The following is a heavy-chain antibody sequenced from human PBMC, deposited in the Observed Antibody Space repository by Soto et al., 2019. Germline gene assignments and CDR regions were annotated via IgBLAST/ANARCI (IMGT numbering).Heavy chain of an antibody. CDR3: ALGYCSGGRCYGGAFDI. D-gene: IGHD2-15*01. CDR2: ISYDGGNR. Sequence: GGSLRLSCAASGFTFSNYAMHWVRQAPGKGLEWVAVISYDGGNRYYADSVKGRFTISRDNSKNTLYLQMNGLRAEDTALYYCALGYCSGGRCYGGAFDIWGQGTMVTVSS. J-gene: IGHJ3*02. V-gene: IGHV3-30-3*01. CDR1: GFTFSNYA.